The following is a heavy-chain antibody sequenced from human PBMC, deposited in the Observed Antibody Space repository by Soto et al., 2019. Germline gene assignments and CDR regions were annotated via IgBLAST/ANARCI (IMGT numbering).Heavy chain of an antibody. CDR2: IYHSGST. Sequence: SETLSLTCAVSGYSISSGYYWGWIRQPPGKGLEWIGSIYHSGSTYYNPSLKSRVTISVDTSKNQFSLKLSSVTAADTAVYYCASRNYYDSSGYPYFQHWGQGALVTVSS. V-gene: IGHV4-38-2*01. J-gene: IGHJ1*01. D-gene: IGHD3-22*01. CDR1: GYSISSGYY. CDR3: ASRNYYDSSGYPYFQH.